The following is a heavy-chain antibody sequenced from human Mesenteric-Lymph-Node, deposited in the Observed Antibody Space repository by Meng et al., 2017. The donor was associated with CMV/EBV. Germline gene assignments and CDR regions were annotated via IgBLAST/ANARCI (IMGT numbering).Heavy chain of an antibody. D-gene: IGHD4-17*01. Sequence: GESLKISCAASGFTFSSYAMSWVRQAPGKGLEWVSVIYSRGTTYYTDSVKGRFTISRDNSKNTLYLQMNSLRAEDTALYYCARATGEDYSDNNWFDPWGQGTLVTVSS. CDR2: IYSRGTT. J-gene: IGHJ5*02. CDR1: GFTFSSYA. V-gene: IGHV3-53*01. CDR3: ARATGEDYSDNNWFDP.